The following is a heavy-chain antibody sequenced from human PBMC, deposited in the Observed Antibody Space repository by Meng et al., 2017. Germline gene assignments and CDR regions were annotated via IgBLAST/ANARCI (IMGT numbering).Heavy chain of an antibody. Sequence: SCTVSGGSISSGGYYWSWIRQHPGKGLEWIGYIYYSGSTYYNPSLKSRVTISVDTSKNQFSLKLSSVTAADTAVYYCARASLVVVPAAINWFDPWGQGTLVTVSS. CDR1: GGSISSGGYY. V-gene: IGHV4-31*02. D-gene: IGHD2-2*01. CDR2: IYYSGST. CDR3: ARASLVVVPAAINWFDP. J-gene: IGHJ5*02.